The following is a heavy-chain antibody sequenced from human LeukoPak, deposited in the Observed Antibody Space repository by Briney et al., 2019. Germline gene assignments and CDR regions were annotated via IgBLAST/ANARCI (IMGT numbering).Heavy chain of an antibody. CDR1: GFTFSNYV. Sequence: GGSLRLSCAASGFTFSNYVMSRVRQAPGRGLERVSGISGSGGTTYYADSVKGRFTISRDNSKNTLYLQMSSLRVEDTAVYYCVKDHDWGAFHIWGQGTMVTVSS. D-gene: IGHD7-27*01. CDR3: VKDHDWGAFHI. J-gene: IGHJ3*02. V-gene: IGHV3-23*01. CDR2: ISGSGGTT.